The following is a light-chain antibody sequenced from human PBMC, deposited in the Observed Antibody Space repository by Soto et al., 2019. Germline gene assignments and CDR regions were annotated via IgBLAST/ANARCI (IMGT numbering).Light chain of an antibody. CDR1: QSISNH. Sequence: DIHITHSPSSLSASVEDRDIITYRASQSISNHLNWYQQESGDAPKLLIYSASTMKSGGPSRCSGSGCGTDFTLPISSLQHEDFATYYCQQSFTIPPWTFGQGTKVDIK. CDR2: SAS. V-gene: IGKV1-39*01. J-gene: IGKJ1*01. CDR3: QQSFTIPPWT.